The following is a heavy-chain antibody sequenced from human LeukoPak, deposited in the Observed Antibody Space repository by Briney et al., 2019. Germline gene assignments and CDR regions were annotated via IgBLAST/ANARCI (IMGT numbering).Heavy chain of an antibody. CDR2: INPNSGGT. Sequence: ASVKVSCKASGYTFTGYYMHWVRQAPGQGLEWMGWINPNSGGTNYAQKLQGRVTMTRDTSISTAYMELSRLRSDDTAVYYCARGSSYCTSTRCYGYWFDPWGQGTLVTVSS. D-gene: IGHD2-2*01. J-gene: IGHJ5*02. V-gene: IGHV1-2*02. CDR3: ARGSSYCTSTRCYGYWFDP. CDR1: GYTFTGYY.